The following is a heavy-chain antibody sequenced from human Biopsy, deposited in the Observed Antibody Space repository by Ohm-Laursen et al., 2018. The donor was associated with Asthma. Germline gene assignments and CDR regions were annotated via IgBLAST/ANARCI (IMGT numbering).Heavy chain of an antibody. CDR2: IYYSGST. CDR1: GGSISSSSYY. J-gene: IGHJ5*02. D-gene: IGHD1-1*01. CDR3: ARLSLNDSLDP. Sequence: GTLSLTCPVSGGSISSSSYYWGWTRQPPGKGLEWIGSIYYSGSTYYNPSLKSRVTISVDTSKNQLSLKLSSVTAADTAVFYCARLSLNDSLDPWGRGTLVTVSS. V-gene: IGHV4-39*01.